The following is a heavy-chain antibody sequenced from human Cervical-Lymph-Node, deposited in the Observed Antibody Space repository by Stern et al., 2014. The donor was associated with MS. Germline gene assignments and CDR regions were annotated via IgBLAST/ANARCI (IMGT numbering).Heavy chain of an antibody. V-gene: IGHV1-18*01. CDR2: IRDYNGDT. D-gene: IGHD2-21*01. CDR3: AQSLAYYGMDV. Sequence: VQLVQSGPEVKKPGASVKVSCKAYGSTFPTYGIYWVRQAPGQGLEGNGWIRDYNGDTNSAQKFQGRVTMTKDTSTNTAYMELRSLTSDDTAVYYCAQSLAYYGMDVWGQGTTVTVSS. J-gene: IGHJ6*02. CDR1: GSTFPTYG.